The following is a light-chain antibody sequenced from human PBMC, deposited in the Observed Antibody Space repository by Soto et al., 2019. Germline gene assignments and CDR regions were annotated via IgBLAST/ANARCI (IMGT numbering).Light chain of an antibody. CDR3: CAYVNSRSYV. V-gene: IGLV2-23*01. CDR2: EGS. CDR1: ISDVWSFDV. J-gene: IGLJ1*01. Sequence: QSVLTQPASVSGSLGQSITISCTGTISDVWSFDVVSWYQQHPGQVPKLIIYEGSRRPSGVSSRFSGCKSGNTGSHTIAGLQAEDEADYYCCAYVNSRSYVFGSGTKVTVL.